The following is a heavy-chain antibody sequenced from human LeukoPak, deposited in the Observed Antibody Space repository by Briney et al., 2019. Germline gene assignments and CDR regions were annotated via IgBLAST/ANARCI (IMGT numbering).Heavy chain of an antibody. CDR3: AREDYYDSSGSNFDY. CDR1: GFTFSSYA. J-gene: IGHJ4*02. Sequence: GSLRLSCAASGFTFSSYAMSWVRQAPGKGLEWIGEINHSGSTNYNPSLKSRVTISVDTSKNQFSLKLSFVTAADTAVYYCAREDYYDSSGSNFDYWGQGTLVTVSS. D-gene: IGHD3-22*01. V-gene: IGHV4-34*01. CDR2: INHSGST.